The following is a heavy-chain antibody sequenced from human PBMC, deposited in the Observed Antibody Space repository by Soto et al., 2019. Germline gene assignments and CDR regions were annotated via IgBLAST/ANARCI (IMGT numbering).Heavy chain of an antibody. CDR3: ARVSPDDYYYDSSGYYFDY. CDR1: GFTFSSYG. CDR2: IWYDGSNK. Sequence: GGSLRLSCAASGFTFSSYGMHWVRQAPGKGLEWVAVIWYDGSNKYYADSVKGRFTISRDNSKNTLYLQMNSLRAEDTAVYYCARVSPDDYYYDSSGYYFDYWGQGTLVTVSS. D-gene: IGHD3-22*01. J-gene: IGHJ4*02. V-gene: IGHV3-33*01.